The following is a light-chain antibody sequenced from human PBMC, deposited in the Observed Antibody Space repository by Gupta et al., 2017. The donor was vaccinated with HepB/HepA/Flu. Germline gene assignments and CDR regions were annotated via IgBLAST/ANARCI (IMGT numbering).Light chain of an antibody. Sequence: DVVRTQSPLSLPVTLGQPASISCRSSQSLVYSDGNTYLNWLQQRPGQSPRRLIYKVSNRDSGVPDRFSGRGSGTDFTLKISRVEAEDVGVYYCMQGTHWPRIGQGTKLEIK. V-gene: IGKV2-30*01. CDR1: QSLVYSDGNTY. J-gene: IGKJ2*01. CDR3: MQGTHWPR. CDR2: KVS.